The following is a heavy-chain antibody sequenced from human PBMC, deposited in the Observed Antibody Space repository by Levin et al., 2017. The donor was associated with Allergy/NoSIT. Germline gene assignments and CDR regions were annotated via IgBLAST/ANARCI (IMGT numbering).Heavy chain of an antibody. V-gene: IGHV3-74*01. CDR2: ISTDGSTT. CDR1: GFPISGYW. Sequence: SGGSLRLSCAASGFPISGYWMQWVRQAPGKGLVWVSDISTDGSTTRYADSVKGRFTISRDNAKNTVNLQMNSLRAEDTAVYYCARDLTRSFDYWGQGALVTVSS. J-gene: IGHJ4*02. CDR3: ARDLTRSFDY.